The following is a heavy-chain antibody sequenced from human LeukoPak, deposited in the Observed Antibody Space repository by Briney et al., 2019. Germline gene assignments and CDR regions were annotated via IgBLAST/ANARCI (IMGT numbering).Heavy chain of an antibody. CDR3: ASYSGSYAYPHDAFDI. CDR2: IIPMYGTI. CDR1: GGNFNSFA. V-gene: IGHV1-69*01. D-gene: IGHD1-26*01. Sequence: GSSVKVSCKASGGNFNSFAFSWVRQAPGQGLEWMGGIIPMYGTIDHAQKFQGRLSITADESTTTAYMELSNLGSEDTAVYYCASYSGSYAYPHDAFDIWGQGTMVTVSS. J-gene: IGHJ3*02.